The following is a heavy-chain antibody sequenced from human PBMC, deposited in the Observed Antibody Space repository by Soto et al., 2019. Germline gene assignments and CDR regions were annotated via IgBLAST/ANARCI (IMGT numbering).Heavy chain of an antibody. CDR1: GFTFSSYS. D-gene: IGHD3-3*01. V-gene: IGHV3-21*01. J-gene: IGHJ4*02. CDR3: ARDQYYDFWNGYSVSWRFDY. Sequence: SGGSLRLSCAASGFTFSSYSMNWVRQAPGKGLVWVSSISSSSSYIYYADSVKGRFTISIDNSKNSLYLQMNSLRAEDTAVYYCARDQYYDFWNGYSVSWRFDYWGQGTLVTVSS. CDR2: ISSSSSYI.